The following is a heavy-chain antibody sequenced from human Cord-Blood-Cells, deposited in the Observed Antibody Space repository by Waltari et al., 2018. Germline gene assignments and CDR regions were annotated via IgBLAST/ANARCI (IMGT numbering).Heavy chain of an antibody. CDR2: INPNSGGT. V-gene: IGHV1-2*04. CDR3: ARTLTGENWFDP. D-gene: IGHD7-27*01. Sequence: QAPGQGLEWMGWINPNSGGTNYAQKFQGWVTMTRDTFISTAYMELSRLRSDDTAVYYCARTLTGENWFDPWGQGTLVTVSS. J-gene: IGHJ5*02.